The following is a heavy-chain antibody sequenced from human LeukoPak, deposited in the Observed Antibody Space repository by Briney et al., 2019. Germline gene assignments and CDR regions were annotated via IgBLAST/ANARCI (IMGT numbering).Heavy chain of an antibody. V-gene: IGHV4-34*01. CDR1: GGSFSGYY. J-gene: IGHJ6*03. CDR2: INHSGST. D-gene: IGHD3-22*01. Sequence: SETLYLTCAVYGGSFSGYYWSWLRQPPGKGLEWIGEINHSGSTNYNPSLKSRVTISVDTSKKQFSLKLSSVTAADTAVYYCARGRKDYYDSSGYHYPYYYYYMDVWGKGTTVTVSS. CDR3: ARGRKDYYDSSGYHYPYYYYYMDV.